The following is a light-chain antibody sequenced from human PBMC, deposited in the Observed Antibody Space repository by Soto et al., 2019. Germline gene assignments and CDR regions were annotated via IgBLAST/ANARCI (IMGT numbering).Light chain of an antibody. CDR2: GAS. Sequence: EIVLTQSPGTLSLSPGERATLSCRASQSVSSSSLAWYQQNPGQAPRLLIYGASSRATGIPDKFSGSGSGTDFTLTISRLEPEDFAVYYCQQYGSSLRTFGQGTKVEIK. CDR1: QSVSSSS. J-gene: IGKJ1*01. V-gene: IGKV3-20*01. CDR3: QQYGSSLRT.